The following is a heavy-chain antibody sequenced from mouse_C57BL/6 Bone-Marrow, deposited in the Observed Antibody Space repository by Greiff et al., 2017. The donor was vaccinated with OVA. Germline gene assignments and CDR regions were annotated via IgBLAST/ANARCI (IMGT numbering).Heavy chain of an antibody. Sequence: EVQLQQSGAELVRPGASVKLSCTASGFNIKDYYMHWVKQRPEQGLEWIGWIDPENGDTEYASKFQGKATMTADTSSNTAYLQLSSLTSEDTAVYYCTTYYYGSSWFAYWGQGTLVTVSA. J-gene: IGHJ3*01. V-gene: IGHV14-4*01. D-gene: IGHD1-1*01. CDR1: GFNIKDYY. CDR3: TTYYYGSSWFAY. CDR2: IDPENGDT.